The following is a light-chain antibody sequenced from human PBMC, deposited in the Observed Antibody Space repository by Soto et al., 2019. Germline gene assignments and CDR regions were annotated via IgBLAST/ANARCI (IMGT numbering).Light chain of an antibody. CDR3: QEYIHWPPGM. Sequence: EIVVTQSPATLSASPGERVTLSCRASQFVSRRLAWYKQRLGQVPRLLVYDTSTRAPGISARFSGSGSGTEFTLTILSLQSEDFAVYYCQEYIHWPPGMFGPGTTVDTK. CDR2: DTS. V-gene: IGKV3-15*01. J-gene: IGKJ1*01. CDR1: QFVSRR.